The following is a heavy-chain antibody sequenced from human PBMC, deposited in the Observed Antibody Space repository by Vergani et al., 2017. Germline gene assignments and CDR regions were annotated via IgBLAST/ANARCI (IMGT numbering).Heavy chain of an antibody. D-gene: IGHD2-2*01. V-gene: IGHV1-69*13. Sequence: QVQLVQSGAEVKKPGSSVKASCKASGGTFSSYAISWVRQAPGQGLEWMGRIIPIFGTANYAQKFQGRVTITADESTSTAYMELSSLRSEDTAVYYCARVGYCSSTSCDSGSFDYWGQGTLVTVSS. CDR1: GGTFSSYA. CDR3: ARVGYCSSTSCDSGSFDY. J-gene: IGHJ4*02. CDR2: IIPIFGTA.